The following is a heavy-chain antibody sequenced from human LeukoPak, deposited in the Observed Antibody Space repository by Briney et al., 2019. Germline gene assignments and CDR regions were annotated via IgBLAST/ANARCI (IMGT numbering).Heavy chain of an antibody. CDR2: VYYSGST. CDR1: GASIRSHY. CDR3: ARGYCSGGSCYSYYYYNYMDV. J-gene: IGHJ6*03. Sequence: KPSETLSLTCSVSGASIRSHYWSWIRQTPGKALEWIGYVYYSGSTNYNPSLKSRVTISVDTSKNQFSLKLSSVTAADTAVYYCARGYCSGGSCYSYYYYNYMDVWGKGTTVTVSS. V-gene: IGHV4-59*11. D-gene: IGHD2-15*01.